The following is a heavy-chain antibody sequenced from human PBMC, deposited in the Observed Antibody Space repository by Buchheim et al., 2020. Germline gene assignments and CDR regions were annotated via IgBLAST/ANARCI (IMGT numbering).Heavy chain of an antibody. V-gene: IGHV3-30*04. J-gene: IGHJ4*02. CDR1: GFTFSNYA. CDR3: ARAGESYNFDY. D-gene: IGHD1-1*01. CDR2: ISYDGSNK. Sequence: QVQLVESGGGVVQPGRSLRLSCAASGFTFSNYAIQWVRQAPGKGLEWVAVISYDGSNKYYAESVKGRFTITRDNSKKTPYLQMNSLRAEDTAVYYCARAGESYNFDYWGQGTL.